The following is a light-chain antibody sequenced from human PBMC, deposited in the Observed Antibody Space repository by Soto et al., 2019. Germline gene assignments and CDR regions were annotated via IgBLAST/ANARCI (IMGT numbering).Light chain of an antibody. CDR1: SSDIGAYNY. V-gene: IGLV2-14*03. CDR2: DVT. J-gene: IGLJ2*01. CDR3: SSYTTSSTLV. Sequence: QSALTQPASVSGSPGQSITISCAGTSSDIGAYNYVSWYQHHPSKAPKLMIYDVTNRPSGVSIRFSGSKSGNTASLTISGLQAEDEADYYCSSYTTSSTLVFGGVTKLTVL.